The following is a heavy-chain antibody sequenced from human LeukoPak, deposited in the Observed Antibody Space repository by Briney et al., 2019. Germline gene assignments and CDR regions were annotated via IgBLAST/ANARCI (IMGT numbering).Heavy chain of an antibody. J-gene: IGHJ6*02. CDR2: ISGSGGST. D-gene: IGHD3-10*01. CDR3: ARVIRYGSAPLYYYGMDV. Sequence: GGSLRLSCAASGFTFSSYAMSWVRQAPGKGLEWVSAISGSGGSTYYADSVKGRFTISRDNSKNTLYLQMNSLRAEDTAVYYCARVIRYGSAPLYYYGMDVWGQGTTVTVSS. V-gene: IGHV3-23*01. CDR1: GFTFSSYA.